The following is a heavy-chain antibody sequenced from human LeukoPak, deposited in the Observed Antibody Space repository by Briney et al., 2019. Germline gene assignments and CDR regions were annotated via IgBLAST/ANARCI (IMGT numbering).Heavy chain of an antibody. CDR3: ARISDDILTGYYAPFNY. D-gene: IGHD3-9*01. V-gene: IGHV2-70*01. CDR2: IDWDDDK. Sequence: SGPTLVNPTQTLTLTCTFTGFSLSTSGMCVSWIRQPPGKALEWIALIDWDDDKYYSTSLKTRLTISKDTSKNQVVLTMTNMDPVDTATYYCARISDDILTGYYAPFNYWGQGTLVTVSS. J-gene: IGHJ4*02. CDR1: GFSLSTSGMC.